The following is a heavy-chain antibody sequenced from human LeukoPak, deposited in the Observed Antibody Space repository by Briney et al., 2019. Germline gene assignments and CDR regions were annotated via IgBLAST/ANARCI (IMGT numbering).Heavy chain of an antibody. CDR3: ARDLSGVTGYTYGRGIDY. V-gene: IGHV3-23*01. CDR1: GFTFSSYG. Sequence: GGSLRLSCAASGFTFSSYGMSWVRQAPGKGLEWVSRISGSGGDTYYADSVKGRFTISGDNSKNTLYLQMNSLRAEDTAVYYCARDLSGVTGYTYGRGIDYWGQGTLVTVSS. J-gene: IGHJ4*02. D-gene: IGHD5-18*01. CDR2: ISGSGGDT.